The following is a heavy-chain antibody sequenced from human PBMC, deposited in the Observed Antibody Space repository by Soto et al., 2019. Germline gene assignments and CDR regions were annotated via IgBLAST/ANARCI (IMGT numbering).Heavy chain of an antibody. D-gene: IGHD1-1*01. CDR1: GFTFSTYA. CDR3: VKGYWKGDV. Sequence: EVQLLESGGGLVQPGGSLRLSCAASGFTFSTYAMNWVRQAPGNGLEWVAAISGSGGSIHYADSVKGRFTISRDNSKNTLYLPMKSLRDEETAVYHCVKGYWKGDVWGQGTTVTVSS. J-gene: IGHJ6*02. CDR2: ISGSGGSI. V-gene: IGHV3-23*01.